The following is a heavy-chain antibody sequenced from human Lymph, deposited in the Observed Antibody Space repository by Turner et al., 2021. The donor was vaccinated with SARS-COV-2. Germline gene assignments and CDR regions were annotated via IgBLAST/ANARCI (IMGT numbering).Heavy chain of an antibody. CDR2: ISYDGFNK. Sequence: QVQLVESGGGVVQPGGSLRLACSASGFTFSTYAIHWVRQAPGKGLGWVAVISYDGFNKYYSDSVKGQFTISRDNSKNTLYLQMSSLRAEDTAVYYCARGSGSYLSAFDIWGQGTMVTVSS. J-gene: IGHJ3*02. CDR1: GFTFSTYA. CDR3: ARGSGSYLSAFDI. D-gene: IGHD1-26*01. V-gene: IGHV3-30*04.